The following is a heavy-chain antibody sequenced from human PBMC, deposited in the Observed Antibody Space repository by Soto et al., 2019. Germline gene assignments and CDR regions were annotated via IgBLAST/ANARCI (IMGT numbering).Heavy chain of an antibody. J-gene: IGHJ6*02. CDR3: ARDVERLSRYSYPYYYYGMDV. Sequence: GASVKVSCKASGYTFTSYGISWVRHAPGQGLEWMGWISAYNGNTNYAQKLQGRVTMTTDTSTSTAYMELRSLRSDDTAVYYCARDVERLSRYSYPYYYYGMDVWGQGTTVTVSS. CDR1: GYTFTSYG. D-gene: IGHD5-18*01. CDR2: ISAYNGNT. V-gene: IGHV1-18*01.